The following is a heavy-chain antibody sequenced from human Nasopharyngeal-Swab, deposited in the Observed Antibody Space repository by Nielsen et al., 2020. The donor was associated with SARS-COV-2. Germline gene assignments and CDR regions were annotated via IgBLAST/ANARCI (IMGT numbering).Heavy chain of an antibody. CDR3: ARDNNYYDSSGYLFFDY. D-gene: IGHD3-22*01. Sequence: WIRQPPGKGLEWIGSIYYSGSTYYNPSLKSRVTISVDTSKNQFSLKLSSVTAADTAVYYCARDNNYYDSSGYLFFDYWGQGTLVPSPQ. J-gene: IGHJ4*02. CDR2: IYYSGST. V-gene: IGHV4-39*07.